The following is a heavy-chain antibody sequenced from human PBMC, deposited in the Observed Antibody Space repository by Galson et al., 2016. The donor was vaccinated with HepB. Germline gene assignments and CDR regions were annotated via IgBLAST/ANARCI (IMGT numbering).Heavy chain of an antibody. CDR1: GDSVSSNSLA. Sequence: CAISGDSVSSNSLAWNWIRQSPSRGLEWLGRTYYGSQWYHDYAVSVESRISIKPDTSKNQFSLQLNSVTPEDTAVYFCAGGYYWNYVMDVWGQGTTVTVSS. CDR2: TYYGSQWYH. CDR3: AGGYYWNYVMDV. D-gene: IGHD3-16*01. J-gene: IGHJ6*02. V-gene: IGHV6-1*01.